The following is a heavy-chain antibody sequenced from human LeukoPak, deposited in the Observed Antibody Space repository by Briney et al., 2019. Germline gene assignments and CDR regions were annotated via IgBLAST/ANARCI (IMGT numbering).Heavy chain of an antibody. V-gene: IGHV3-23*01. J-gene: IGHJ4*02. CDR1: GFTFSSYG. CDR3: AIEGYSSSWYADQTFDY. D-gene: IGHD6-13*01. Sequence: GSLRLSCAASGFTFSSYGMSWVRQAPGKGLEWVSAISGSGGSTYYADSVKGRFTISRDNSRNTLYLQMNSLRAEDTAVYYCAIEGYSSSWYADQTFDYWGQGTLVTVSS. CDR2: ISGSGGST.